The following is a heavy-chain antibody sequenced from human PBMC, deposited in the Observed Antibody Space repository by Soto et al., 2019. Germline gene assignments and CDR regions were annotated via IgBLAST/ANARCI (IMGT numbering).Heavy chain of an antibody. Sequence: QVQLVESGGGVVQPGRSLRLSCAASGFTFSSYDMHWVRQAPGKGLEWVAVISNDGSNKYYADSEKGRCTISEDNFKSTLYLQINSLRAEDSALNYCVREWVSDMYGWSFDYLGPGTLGTDSS. CDR3: VREWVSDMYGWSFDY. V-gene: IGHV3-30*03. D-gene: IGHD3-10*01. J-gene: IGHJ4*02. CDR1: GFTFSSYD. CDR2: ISNDGSNK.